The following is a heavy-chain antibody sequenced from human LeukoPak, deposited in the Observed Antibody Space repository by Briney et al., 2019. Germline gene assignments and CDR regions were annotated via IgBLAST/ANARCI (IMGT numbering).Heavy chain of an antibody. J-gene: IGHJ4*02. CDR3: AKDDYGDYNDY. Sequence: GGSLRLSCAASGFTFSSYWMHWVRQAPGKGLVWVSRINSDGSSTSYADSVKGRFTISRDNAKNTLYLQMNSLRAEDTAVYYCAKDDYGDYNDYWGQGTLVTVSS. CDR1: GFTFSSYW. V-gene: IGHV3-74*01. D-gene: IGHD4-17*01. CDR2: INSDGSST.